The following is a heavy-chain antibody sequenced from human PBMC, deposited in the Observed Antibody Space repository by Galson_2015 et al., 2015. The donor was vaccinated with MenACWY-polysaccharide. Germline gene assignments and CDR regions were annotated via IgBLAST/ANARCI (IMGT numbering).Heavy chain of an antibody. J-gene: IGHJ4*02. CDR2: IWFDGSSK. CDR3: VRDDGYYRVDY. D-gene: IGHD3-22*01. Sequence: SLRLSCAVSGFNFGDYGMQWVRQAPGKGLEWVAVIWFDGSSKYYADPVKGRFTISRDNSKNTLYLQMNSLRVEDTAVYYCVRDDGYYRVDYWGQGTLVTVSS. CDR1: GFNFGDYG. V-gene: IGHV3-33*01.